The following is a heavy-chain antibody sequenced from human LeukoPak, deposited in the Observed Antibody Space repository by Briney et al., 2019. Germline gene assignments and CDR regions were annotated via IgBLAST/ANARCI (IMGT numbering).Heavy chain of an antibody. Sequence: GGSLRLSCAAFGFTFSSYGMHWVRQAPGKGLEWVAFIRYDGSNKYYADSVKGRFTISRDNSKNTLYLQMNSLRAEDTAVYYCAKDDIAVNNPAVGSIWGQGTMVTVSS. J-gene: IGHJ3*02. CDR2: IRYDGSNK. CDR3: AKDDIAVNNPAVGSI. V-gene: IGHV3-30*02. CDR1: GFTFSSYG. D-gene: IGHD4-23*01.